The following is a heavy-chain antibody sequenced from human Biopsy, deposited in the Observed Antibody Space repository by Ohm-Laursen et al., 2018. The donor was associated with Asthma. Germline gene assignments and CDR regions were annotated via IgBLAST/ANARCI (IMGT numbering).Heavy chain of an antibody. CDR1: GFTFSSYG. Sequence: SLRLSCAASGFTFSSYGMHWVRQAPGKGLEWVAVIWHDGGNKYYADSVKGRFIISRDNSKNTLYLQMNSLRAEDTAVYYCARDIVATMIGYYYYGMDVWGQGTTVTVSS. J-gene: IGHJ6*02. V-gene: IGHV3-33*01. D-gene: IGHD5-12*01. CDR2: IWHDGGNK. CDR3: ARDIVATMIGYYYYGMDV.